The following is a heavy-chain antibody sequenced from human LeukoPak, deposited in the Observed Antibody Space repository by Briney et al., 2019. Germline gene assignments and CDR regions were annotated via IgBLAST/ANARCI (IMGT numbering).Heavy chain of an antibody. V-gene: IGHV1-2*02. CDR3: AQGHRIINGLDV. Sequence: GASVKVSCEASGYTLSDYYIYWVRQAPGQGLEWLGWLNPHSGGTNYAQKFQGRVTLTRDTSISTTYMELSTLTSDDTAIYYCAQGHRIINGLDVWGQGTTVIVSS. J-gene: IGHJ6*02. CDR2: LNPHSGGT. CDR1: GYTLSDYY.